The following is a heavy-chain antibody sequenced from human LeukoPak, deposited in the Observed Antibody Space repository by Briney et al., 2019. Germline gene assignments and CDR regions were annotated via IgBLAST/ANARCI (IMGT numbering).Heavy chain of an antibody. CDR2: IIPIFGTA. V-gene: IGHV1-69*13. CDR3: ARARLGSTYCGGDCYSNYFDY. Sequence: ASVTVSCTASGGTFSSYAISWVRQAPGQGLEWMGGIIPIFGTANYAQKFQGRVTITADESTSTAYMELSSLRSEDTAVYYCARARLGSTYCGGDCYSNYFDYWGQGTLVTVSS. CDR1: GGTFSSYA. J-gene: IGHJ4*02. D-gene: IGHD2-21*02.